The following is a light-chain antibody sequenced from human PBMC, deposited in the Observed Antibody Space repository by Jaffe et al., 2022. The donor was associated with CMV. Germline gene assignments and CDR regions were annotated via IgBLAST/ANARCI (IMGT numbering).Light chain of an antibody. CDR3: AGWDDSLNGPV. Sequence: QSVLTQPPSASGTPGQRVTISCSGTSSNIGTNVVNWYQQLPGTAPKLLIYSNNQRPSGVPDRFSGSKSGTSASLAISGLQSEDEADYYCAGWDDSLNGPVFGGGTKVTVL. CDR2: SNN. CDR1: SSNIGTNV. J-gene: IGLJ2*01. V-gene: IGLV1-44*01.